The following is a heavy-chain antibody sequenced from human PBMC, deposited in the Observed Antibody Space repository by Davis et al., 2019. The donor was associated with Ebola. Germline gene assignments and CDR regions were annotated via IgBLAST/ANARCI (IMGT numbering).Heavy chain of an antibody. Sequence: SETLSLTCAVYGGSFSGYYWSWIRQPPGKGLEWIGEINHSGSTNYNPSLKSRVTISVDTSKNQFSLKLSSVTAADTAVYYCARQGPGSGWYPWWFDPWGQGTLVTVSS. CDR2: INHSGST. J-gene: IGHJ5*02. D-gene: IGHD6-19*01. CDR1: GGSFSGYY. V-gene: IGHV4-34*01. CDR3: ARQGPGSGWYPWWFDP.